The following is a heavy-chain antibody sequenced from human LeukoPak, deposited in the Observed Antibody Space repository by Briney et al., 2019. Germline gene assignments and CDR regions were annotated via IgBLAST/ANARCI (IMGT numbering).Heavy chain of an antibody. J-gene: IGHJ3*02. CDR1: GFTFSSYG. CDR2: IRYDGSNK. D-gene: IGHD3-3*01. CDR3: ARAHVLRFLEWPGDAFDI. V-gene: IGHV3-30*02. Sequence: PGGSLRLSCAASGFTFSSYGMHWVRQAPGKGLEWVAFIRYDGSNKYYADSVKGRFTISRDNSKNTLYLQMNSLRAEDTAVYYCARAHVLRFLEWPGDAFDIWGQGTMVTVSS.